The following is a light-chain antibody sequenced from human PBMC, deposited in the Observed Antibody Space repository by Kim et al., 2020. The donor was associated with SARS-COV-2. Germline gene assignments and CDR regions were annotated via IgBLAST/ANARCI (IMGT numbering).Light chain of an antibody. Sequence: GQSFTSSCTGTSSDVGSYNLVSWYQQHPGKAPKLMIYEVSKRPSGVSNRFSGSKSGNTASLTISGLQAEDEADYYCCSYAGSSTWVFGGGTQLTVL. V-gene: IGLV2-23*02. J-gene: IGLJ3*02. CDR2: EVS. CDR1: SSDVGSYNL. CDR3: CSYAGSSTWV.